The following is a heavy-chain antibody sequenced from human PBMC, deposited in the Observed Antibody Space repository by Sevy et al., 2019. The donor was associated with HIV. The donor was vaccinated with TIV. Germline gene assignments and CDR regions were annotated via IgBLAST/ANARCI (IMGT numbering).Heavy chain of an antibody. V-gene: IGHV4-34*01. J-gene: IGHJ4*02. CDR1: GGSFSGYY. Sequence: SETLSLTCAVYGGSFSGYYWSWIRQPPGKGLEWIGEINHSGSTNYNPSLKSRVTISVDTSKNQFSLKLSSVTAADTAVYYCARGFVVPLELTGYLGYFDYWGQGTLVTVSS. CDR2: INHSGST. D-gene: IGHD3-9*01. CDR3: ARGFVVPLELTGYLGYFDY.